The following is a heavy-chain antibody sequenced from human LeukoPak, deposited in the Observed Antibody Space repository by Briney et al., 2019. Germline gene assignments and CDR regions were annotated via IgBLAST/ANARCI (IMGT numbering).Heavy chain of an antibody. D-gene: IGHD4-11*01. V-gene: IGHV4-59*01. J-gene: IGHJ4*02. Sequence: PSETLSLTCTVSGGSISGYYWSWIRQPPGKGLEWIGYIYDSGSTNYNPSLKSRVTISVDTSKNQFSLKLSSVTAADTAVYYCARGTTVTSLDYWGQGTLVTVSS. CDR1: GGSISGYY. CDR3: ARGTTVTSLDY. CDR2: IYDSGST.